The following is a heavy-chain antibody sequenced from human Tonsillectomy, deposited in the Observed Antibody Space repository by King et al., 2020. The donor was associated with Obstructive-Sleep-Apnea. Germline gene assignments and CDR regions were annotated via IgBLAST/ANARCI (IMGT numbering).Heavy chain of an antibody. CDR2: ISYDGSNK. V-gene: IGHV3-30*18. Sequence: VQLVESGGGVVQPGRSLRLSCAASGFTFSSYGMHWVRQAPGKGLEWVAVISYDGSNKYYADSVKGRFTISRDNSKNTLYLQMNSLRAEDTAVYYCAKDGYSSSWYVTPGKDYYYYGMDVWGQGTTVTVSS. CDR1: GFTFSSYG. J-gene: IGHJ6*02. D-gene: IGHD6-13*01. CDR3: AKDGYSSSWYVTPGKDYYYYGMDV.